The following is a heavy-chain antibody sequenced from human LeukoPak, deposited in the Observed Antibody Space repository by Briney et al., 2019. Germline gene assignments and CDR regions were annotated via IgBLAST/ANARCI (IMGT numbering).Heavy chain of an antibody. Sequence: XXVPLIWHDASDTFYTDSVKGRFTISRDNSKNTVYLQMNSLGGEYTAVYYCAREIFGSGSYPDYWGQGTLVTVSS. V-gene: IGHV3-33*01. CDR3: AREIFGSGSYPDY. J-gene: IGHJ4*02. D-gene: IGHD3-10*01. CDR2: IWHDASDT.